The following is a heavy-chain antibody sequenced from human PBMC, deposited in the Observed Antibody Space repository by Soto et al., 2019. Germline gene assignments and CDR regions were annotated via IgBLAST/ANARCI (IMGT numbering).Heavy chain of an antibody. D-gene: IGHD1-26*01. CDR3: AKNQGVGLVPLATVDWFDP. J-gene: IGHJ5*02. V-gene: IGHV3-23*01. CDR2: INSSGGST. Sequence: PGGSLTLYCAASGFTFSSYAMSWVRQAPGKGLEWVGGINSSGGSTSYAVAVEGRXTXSXXXSXXXLXLELXNLSAADTAVYHCAKNQGVGLVPLATVDWFDPWGQGSVVTVSS. CDR1: GFTFSSYA.